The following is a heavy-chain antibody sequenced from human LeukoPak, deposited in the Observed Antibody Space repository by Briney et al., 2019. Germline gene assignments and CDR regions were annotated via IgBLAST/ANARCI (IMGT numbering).Heavy chain of an antibody. V-gene: IGHV4-39*02. J-gene: IGHJ3*02. CDR2: IYYSGST. D-gene: IGHD6-6*01. Sequence: SQTLSLTCTVSGGSISSGDCYWGWIRQPTGKGLEWIGSIYYSGSTYYNPSLKSRVTISVDTSKNQFSLKLSSVTAADTAVYYCARDRAPPYSSSYDDAFDIWGQGTMVTVSS. CDR1: GGSISSGDCY. CDR3: ARDRAPPYSSSYDDAFDI.